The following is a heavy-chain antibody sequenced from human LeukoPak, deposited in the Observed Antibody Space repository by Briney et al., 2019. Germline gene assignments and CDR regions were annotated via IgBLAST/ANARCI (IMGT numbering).Heavy chain of an antibody. V-gene: IGHV4-38-2*01. J-gene: IGHJ5*02. CDR3: ARLGCGSTSCYKIWFDP. CDR2: IYHTGTT. D-gene: IGHD2-2*02. CDR1: GFSLSRGDY. Sequence: KPLGTLSLTCAFSGFSLSRGDYWGWIRQPPGKGLGGIGTIYHTGTTYYNPSLKSRVTIPVDTSSNQFSLRLSSVTAADTAVYYCARLGCGSTSCYKIWFDPWGQGTLVTVSS.